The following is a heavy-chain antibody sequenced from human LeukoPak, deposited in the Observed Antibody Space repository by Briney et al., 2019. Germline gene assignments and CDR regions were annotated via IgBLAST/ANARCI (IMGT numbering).Heavy chain of an antibody. CDR2: ISYDGSNK. CDR1: GFTFSSYG. V-gene: IGHV3-30*03. Sequence: GGSLRLSCAASGFTFSSYGMHWVRQAPGKGLEWVAVISYDGSNKYYADSVKGRFTISRDNAKNSLYLQMNSLRAEDTAVYYCARGRDGYNYVDYFDYWGQGTLVTVSS. D-gene: IGHD5-24*01. CDR3: ARGRDGYNYVDYFDY. J-gene: IGHJ4*02.